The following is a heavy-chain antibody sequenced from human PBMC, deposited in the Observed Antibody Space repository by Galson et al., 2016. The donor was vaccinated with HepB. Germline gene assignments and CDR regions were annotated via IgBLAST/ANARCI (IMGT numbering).Heavy chain of an antibody. CDR3: ARRGAIGSDFDY. CDR2: IIPISGTA. D-gene: IGHD5/OR15-5a*01. Sequence: SVKVSCKASGGTFSTYAISWVRQAPGQGLEWMGGIIPISGTADYAQKFQGRVTITADESTSSSYMELSSLGSEDTAVYYCARRGAIGSDFDYWGQGTLVTVSS. J-gene: IGHJ4*02. CDR1: GGTFSTYA. V-gene: IGHV1-69*13.